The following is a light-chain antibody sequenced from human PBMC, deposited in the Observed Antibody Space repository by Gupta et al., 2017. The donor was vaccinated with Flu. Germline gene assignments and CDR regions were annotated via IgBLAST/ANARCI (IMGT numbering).Light chain of an antibody. CDR3: QYDDSVTRDWV. Sequence: NFMLTQPHSVSASPGKTVTISCTRSSGSIATTYVQWYQQRPGSSPNTVICEDNRRPSGVPDRFSGSIASSSTYASLNISGLKTEDEADYVWQYDDSVTRDWVFGGGTKLTVL. CDR2: EDN. CDR1: SGSIATTY. V-gene: IGLV6-57*01. J-gene: IGLJ3*02.